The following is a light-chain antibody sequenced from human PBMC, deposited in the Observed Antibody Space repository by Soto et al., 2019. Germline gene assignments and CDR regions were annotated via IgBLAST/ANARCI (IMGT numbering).Light chain of an antibody. Sequence: QSVLTQPASVSGSPGQSITISCIGTSSDVGGYNYVSWYQQYPDKAPKVIIYDVRNRPSGVSNRFSGSKSGNTASLTISGLQAEDEADYYCSSYTSSSTVVFGGGTQLTVL. CDR3: SSYTSSSTVV. J-gene: IGLJ2*01. CDR1: SSDVGGYNY. V-gene: IGLV2-14*01. CDR2: DVR.